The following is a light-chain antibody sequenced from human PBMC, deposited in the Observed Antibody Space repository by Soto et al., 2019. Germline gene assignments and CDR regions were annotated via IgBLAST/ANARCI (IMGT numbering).Light chain of an antibody. CDR2: DAS. Sequence: DIQMTQSPSSLSASVGDRVTITCQSSQDISNRLNWYQQKPGKAPKLLINDASNLEAGVPSRFSGSVSATDFTFTISSLQPEDISTSSSQQYVNLVTFGGGTKLEIK. CDR1: QDISNR. J-gene: IGKJ4*01. CDR3: QQYVNLVT. V-gene: IGKV1-33*01.